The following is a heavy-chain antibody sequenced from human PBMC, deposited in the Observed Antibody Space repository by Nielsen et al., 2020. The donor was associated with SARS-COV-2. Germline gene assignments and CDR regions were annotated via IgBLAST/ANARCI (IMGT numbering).Heavy chain of an antibody. J-gene: IGHJ6*02. Sequence: GESLKISCAASGFTFSSYSMNWVRQAPGKGLEWVSYISSSSSTIYYADSVKGRFTISRDNAKNSLYLQMNSLRAEDTAVYYCARPSGYSYGYRYYYYGMDVWGQGTTVTVSS. CDR3: ARPSGYSYGYRYYYYGMDV. V-gene: IGHV3-48*01. CDR1: GFTFSSYS. CDR2: ISSSSSTI. D-gene: IGHD5-18*01.